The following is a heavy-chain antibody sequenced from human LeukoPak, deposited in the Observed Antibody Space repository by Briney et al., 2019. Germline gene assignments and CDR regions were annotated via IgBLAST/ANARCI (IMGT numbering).Heavy chain of an antibody. J-gene: IGHJ6*02. CDR2: IRNKADSYTT. CDR1: GFTFSSYW. Sequence: PGGSLRLSCAASGFTFSSYWMNWARQAPGKGLEWVGRIRNKADSYTTEYTASVKGRFTVSRDESENLLYLQMNSLKTEDTAVYYCTTARGGYNPMDVWGQGTTVTVSS. D-gene: IGHD5-24*01. CDR3: TTARGGYNPMDV. V-gene: IGHV3-72*01.